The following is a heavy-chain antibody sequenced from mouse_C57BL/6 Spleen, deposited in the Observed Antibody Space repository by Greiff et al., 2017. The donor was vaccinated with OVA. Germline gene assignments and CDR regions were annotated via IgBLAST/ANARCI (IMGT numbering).Heavy chain of an antibody. CDR3: ARLPPYGSGVAY. J-gene: IGHJ3*01. CDR1: GYTFTDYY. D-gene: IGHD1-1*01. Sequence: EVKLQQSGPELVKPGASVKISCKASGYTFTDYYMNWVKQSHGKSLEWIGDINPNNGGTSYNQKCKGKATLTVDKSSSTAYMELRSLTSEDSAVYYCARLPPYGSGVAYRGQGTLVTVAA. V-gene: IGHV1-26*01. CDR2: INPNNGGT.